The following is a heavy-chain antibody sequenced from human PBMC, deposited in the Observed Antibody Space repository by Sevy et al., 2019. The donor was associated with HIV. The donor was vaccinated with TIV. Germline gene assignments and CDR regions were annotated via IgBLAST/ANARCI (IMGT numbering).Heavy chain of an antibody. D-gene: IGHD3-10*01. CDR3: ARDSMVRGVTNWFDP. J-gene: IGHJ5*02. Sequence: GGSLRLSCAASGFTFSSYSMNWVRQAPGTGLEWVSYISSSSSTIYYADSVKGRFTISRDNAKNSLYLQMNSLRDEDTAVYYCARDSMVRGVTNWFDPWGQRTLVTVSS. V-gene: IGHV3-48*02. CDR2: ISSSSSTI. CDR1: GFTFSSYS.